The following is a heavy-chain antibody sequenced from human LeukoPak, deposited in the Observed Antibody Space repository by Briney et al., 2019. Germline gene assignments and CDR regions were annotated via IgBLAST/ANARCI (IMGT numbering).Heavy chain of an antibody. Sequence: SETLSLTCAVYGGSFSGYYWSWIRQPPGKGLEWIRELYHTGNTNYNPSLKSRVTISVDKSKNQFSLKLTSVTAADTAVYYCARGEHYYDRSDYSHNWFDPWGQGTLVTVSS. J-gene: IGHJ5*02. D-gene: IGHD3-22*01. CDR2: LYHTGNT. CDR1: GGSFSGYY. V-gene: IGHV4-34*01. CDR3: ARGEHYYDRSDYSHNWFDP.